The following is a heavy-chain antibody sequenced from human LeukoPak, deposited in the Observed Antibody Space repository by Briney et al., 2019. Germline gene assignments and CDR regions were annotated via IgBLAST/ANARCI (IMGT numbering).Heavy chain of an antibody. J-gene: IGHJ3*02. CDR2: IYYTGNP. CDR3: PRYCSGGSCYSSGDAFDI. V-gene: IGHV4-39*01. CDR1: GGSISSSDYY. D-gene: IGHD2-15*01. Sequence: ETLSLTCTVSGGSISSSDYYWAWIRQPPGKGLEWIATIYYTGNPYYNPSLRSRVTISVDTSKSQFSPKLTSVTAADTAVYYCPRYCSGGSCYSSGDAFDIWGQGTMVTVSS.